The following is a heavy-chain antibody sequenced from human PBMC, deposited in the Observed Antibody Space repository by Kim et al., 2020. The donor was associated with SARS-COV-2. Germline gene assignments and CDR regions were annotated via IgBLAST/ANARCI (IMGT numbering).Heavy chain of an antibody. CDR1: GYTFTSYY. D-gene: IGHD2-2*01. CDR2: INPSGGST. CDR3: AREVAGYCSSTSCSNSGYDLHYFDY. V-gene: IGHV1-46*01. Sequence: ASVKVSCKASGYTFTSYYMHWVRQAPGQGLEWMGIINPSGGSTSYAKKFQGRVTMTRDTSTSTVYMELSSLRSEDTAVYYCAREVAGYCSSTSCSNSGYDLHYFDYWGQGTLVTVSS. J-gene: IGHJ4*02.